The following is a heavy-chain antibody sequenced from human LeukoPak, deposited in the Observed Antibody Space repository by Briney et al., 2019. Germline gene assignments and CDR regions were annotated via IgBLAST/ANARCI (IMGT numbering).Heavy chain of an antibody. CDR1: GFTFSSYA. CDR2: LSGSGGTT. J-gene: IGHJ4*02. D-gene: IGHD6-19*01. CDR3: ARDLDLVVTGTNFDY. Sequence: GGSLRLSCAASGFTFSSYAMSWVRQAPGKGLEWVSTLSGSGGTTYYADSVKGRFTISRDNSMNTLFLQMSSLRAEDTAIYYCARDLDLVVTGTNFDYWGQGTLVTASS. V-gene: IGHV3-23*01.